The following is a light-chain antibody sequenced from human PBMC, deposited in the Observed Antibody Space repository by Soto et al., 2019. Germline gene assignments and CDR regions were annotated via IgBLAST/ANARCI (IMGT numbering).Light chain of an antibody. J-gene: IGKJ1*01. V-gene: IGKV3-20*01. CDR1: QSVNNNY. CDR3: RQYGSEPWT. CDR2: AAS. Sequence: EIVLTQSPGTLSLSPGERATLSCRASQSVNNNYLAWYQHKPGQYPRLLIYAASNRARGIPDSFGGSGSGTAFTLTVSRLEPEDFAVYDGRQYGSEPWTFGQGTKVEI.